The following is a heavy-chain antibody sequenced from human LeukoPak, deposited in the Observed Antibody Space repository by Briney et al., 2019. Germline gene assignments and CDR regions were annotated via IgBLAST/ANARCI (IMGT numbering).Heavy chain of an antibody. V-gene: IGHV3-30-3*01. CDR1: GFTFSSYA. CDR3: ARVSIRGGSWPWHYFDY. Sequence: GGSLRLSCAASGFTFSSYAMSWVRQAPGKGLERVAVISYDGSNKYYADSVKGRFTISRDNSKNTLYLQMNSLRAEDTAVYYCARVSIRGGSWPWHYFDYWGQGTLVTVSS. D-gene: IGHD1-26*01. J-gene: IGHJ4*02. CDR2: ISYDGSNK.